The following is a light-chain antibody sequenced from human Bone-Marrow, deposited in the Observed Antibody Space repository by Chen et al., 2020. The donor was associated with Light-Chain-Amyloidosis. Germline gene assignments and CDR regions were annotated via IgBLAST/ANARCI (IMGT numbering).Light chain of an antibody. CDR2: DDS. V-gene: IGLV3-21*02. CDR1: NIGSTS. CDR3: QVWDRSSDRPV. Sequence: SYVLTQPSSVSVAPGQTATIACGGNNIGSTSVHWYQQPPGQAPLPVVYDDSDRPSGIPERLSGSNSGNTANLTISRVEAGDEADYYCQVWDRSSDRPVFGGGTKLTVL. J-gene: IGLJ3*02.